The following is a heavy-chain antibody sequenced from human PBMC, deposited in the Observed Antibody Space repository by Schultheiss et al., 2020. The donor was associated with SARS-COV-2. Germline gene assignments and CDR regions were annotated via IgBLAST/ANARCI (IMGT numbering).Heavy chain of an antibody. CDR1: GFTFSSYG. J-gene: IGHJ3*02. D-gene: IGHD6-19*01. CDR3: ARVLDSSGWYRGEAFDI. CDR2: ISYDGSNK. V-gene: IGHV3-30*03. Sequence: GGSLRLSCAASGFTFSSYGMHWVRQAPGKGLEWVAVISYDGSNKYYADSVKGRFTISRDNSKNTLYLQMSSLRAEDTAVYYCARVLDSSGWYRGEAFDIWGQGTMVTVSS.